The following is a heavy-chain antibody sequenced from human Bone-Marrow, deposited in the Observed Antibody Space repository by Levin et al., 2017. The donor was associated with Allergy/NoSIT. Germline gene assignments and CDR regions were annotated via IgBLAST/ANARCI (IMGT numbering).Heavy chain of an antibody. CDR3: ARGDYYYGSGSLDS. J-gene: IGHJ4*02. CDR1: GGSIGSSGYS. D-gene: IGHD3-10*01. V-gene: IGHV4-30-2*01. Sequence: TSETLSLTCAVSGGSIGSSGYSWSWIRQPPGQGLEWIGFIYHDENTYYAPSLKGRVTISVDGSKRQFSLRLNSVTAADTAVYYCARGDYYYGSGSLDSWGQGTLVTVSS. CDR2: IYHDENT.